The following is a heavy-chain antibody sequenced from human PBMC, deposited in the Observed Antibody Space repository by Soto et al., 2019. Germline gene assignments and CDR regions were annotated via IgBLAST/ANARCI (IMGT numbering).Heavy chain of an antibody. CDR3: ARDSITMVRGVSSADYYFDY. Sequence: KFQGRVTFTRDTSASTAYMELSSLRSEDTAVYYCARDSITMVRGVSSADYYFDYWGQGTLVTVSS. J-gene: IGHJ4*02. V-gene: IGHV1-3*01. D-gene: IGHD3-10*01.